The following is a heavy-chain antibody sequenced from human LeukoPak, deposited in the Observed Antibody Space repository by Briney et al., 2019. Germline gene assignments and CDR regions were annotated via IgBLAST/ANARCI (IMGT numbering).Heavy chain of an antibody. J-gene: IGHJ4*02. V-gene: IGHV3-30*02. CDR1: GFTFSRSG. D-gene: IGHD2-2*01. Sequence: PGGSLRLSCAASGFTFSRSGMHWVRQAPGKGLEWVAFIRYDGSNKYYADSVKGRFTISRDNSKNTLYLQMKSLRAEDTAVYYCARTRGIAVVPAARFDYWGQGTLVTVSS. CDR3: ARTRGIAVVPAARFDY. CDR2: IRYDGSNK.